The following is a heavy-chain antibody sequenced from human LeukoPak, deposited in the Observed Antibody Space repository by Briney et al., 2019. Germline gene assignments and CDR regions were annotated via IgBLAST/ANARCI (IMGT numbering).Heavy chain of an antibody. CDR2: IYSGGST. D-gene: IGHD3-3*01. J-gene: IGHJ4*02. Sequence: GGSLRLSCAASGFTFSSYAMSWVRQAPGKGLEWVSVIYSGGSTYYADSVRGRFTLSRDNSKNTLYLQMNSLRAEDTAVYYCACGSRGFGVENDFDYWGQGTLVTVSS. CDR1: GFTFSSYA. V-gene: IGHV3-23*03. CDR3: ACGSRGFGVENDFDY.